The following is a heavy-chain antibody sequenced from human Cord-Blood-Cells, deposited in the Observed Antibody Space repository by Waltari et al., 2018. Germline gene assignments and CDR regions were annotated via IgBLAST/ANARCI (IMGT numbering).Heavy chain of an antibody. D-gene: IGHD3-3*01. J-gene: IGHJ4*02. Sequence: EVQLVESGGGLVKPGGSLRLSCAASGFTFSSYSMNWVRQAPGRGLEWVSSISSSSSYIYYADSVKGRFTISRDNAKNSLYLQRNSLRAEDTAVYYCARDLSTYYDFWSGYYALDYWGQGTLVTVSS. CDR3: ARDLSTYYDFWSGYYALDY. V-gene: IGHV3-21*01. CDR2: ISSSSSYI. CDR1: GFTFSSYS.